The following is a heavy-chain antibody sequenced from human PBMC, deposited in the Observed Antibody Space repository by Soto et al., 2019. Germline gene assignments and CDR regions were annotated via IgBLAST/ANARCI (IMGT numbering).Heavy chain of an antibody. CDR2: ISSSSSTI. Sequence: EVQLVESGAGLVQPGGSLRLSCAASGFTFSSYSMNWVRQAPGKGLEWVSYISSSSSTIYYADSVKGRFTISRNNAKNSLYLQMNSLRAEDTAVYYCARGKGLSSASAKACDIWGQGTMVTVSS. J-gene: IGHJ3*02. CDR1: GFTFSSYS. CDR3: ARGKGLSSASAKACDI. D-gene: IGHD6-6*01. V-gene: IGHV3-48*01.